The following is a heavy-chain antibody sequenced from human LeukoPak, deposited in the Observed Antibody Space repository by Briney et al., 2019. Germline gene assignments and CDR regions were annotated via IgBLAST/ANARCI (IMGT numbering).Heavy chain of an antibody. CDR1: GGSISSSSYY. Sequence: PSETLSLTCTVSGGSISSSSYYWGWIRQPPGKGLEGSGSIYYSESIYYNPSLKIRVTISVDTSKNLFSLKLSSVTAADTAVYYCAGERSGSGSYEGAFDIWGQGTMVTVSS. V-gene: IGHV4-39*07. J-gene: IGHJ3*02. CDR3: AGERSGSGSYEGAFDI. CDR2: IYYSESI. D-gene: IGHD3-10*01.